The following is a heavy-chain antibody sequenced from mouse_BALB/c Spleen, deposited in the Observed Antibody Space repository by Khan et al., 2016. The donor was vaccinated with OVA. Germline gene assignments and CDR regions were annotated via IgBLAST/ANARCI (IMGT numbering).Heavy chain of an antibody. CDR2: TNPTNGRT. Sequence: QVRLQQSGAELVKAGASVKMSCKASGYTFTSYWMHWVKQRLEQGLEWFAETNPTNGRTYYNEKFKSKATLTVDKSSSTAYMLLSGPTFEDSAVYYCASIKKIVATYFDYWGQGTTLTVSS. D-gene: IGHD1-1*01. V-gene: IGHV1S81*02. CDR3: ASIKKIVATYFDY. J-gene: IGHJ2*01. CDR1: GYTFTSYW.